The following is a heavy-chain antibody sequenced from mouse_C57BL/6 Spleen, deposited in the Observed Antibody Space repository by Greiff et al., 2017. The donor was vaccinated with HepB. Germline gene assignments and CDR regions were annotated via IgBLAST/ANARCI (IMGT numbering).Heavy chain of an antibody. CDR2: ISDGGSYT. D-gene: IGHD2-5*01. Sequence: DVQLVESGGGLVKPGGSLKLSCAASGFTFSSYAMSWVRQTPEKRLEWVATISDGGSYTYYPDNVKGRFTISRDNAKNNLYLQMSHLKSEDTAMYYCARGGDSNYLDYWGQGTTLTVSS. CDR3: ARGGDSNYLDY. V-gene: IGHV5-4*01. CDR1: GFTFSSYA. J-gene: IGHJ2*01.